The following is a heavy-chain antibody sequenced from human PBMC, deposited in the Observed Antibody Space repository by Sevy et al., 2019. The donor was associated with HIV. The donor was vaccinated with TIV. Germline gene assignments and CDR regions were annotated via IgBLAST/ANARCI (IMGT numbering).Heavy chain of an antibody. CDR1: GYTFTGYY. J-gene: IGHJ4*02. CDR3: ARESEQLVRPVHYFDY. D-gene: IGHD6-6*01. V-gene: IGHV1-2*02. CDR2: INPNSSGT. Sequence: ASVKVSCKASGYTFTGYYMHWVRQAPGQGLEWMGWINPNSSGTNYAQKFQGRVTMTRDTSISTAYMELSRLRSDDTAAYYCARESEQLVRPVHYFDYWGQGTLVTVSS.